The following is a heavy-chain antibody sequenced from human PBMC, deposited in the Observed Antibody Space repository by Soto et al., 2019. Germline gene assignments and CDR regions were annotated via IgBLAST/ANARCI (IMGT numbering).Heavy chain of an antibody. J-gene: IGHJ6*02. CDR2: IFSHDEK. CDR3: ARILSGSYAYYYYYYGMAV. D-gene: IGHD1-26*01. Sequence: QVTLKESGPVLVKPTETLTLTCTVSGFSLSNARMGVSWIRQPPGKALEWLAHIFSHDEKSYSTSLKSRLTISKYTSKSQVVLTMTNMDPVDTATYDCARILSGSYAYYYYYYGMAVWGHGTAVTVSS. CDR1: GFSLSNARMG. V-gene: IGHV2-26*01.